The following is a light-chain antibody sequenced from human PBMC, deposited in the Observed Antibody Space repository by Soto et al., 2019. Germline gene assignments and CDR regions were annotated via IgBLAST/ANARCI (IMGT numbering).Light chain of an antibody. CDR3: AAWDDNRNGVV. Sequence: QSVLTQPPSASGTPGQRVTISCSGSSSNIGSNTVSWYQQLPGTAPKLLIYTFDQRPSGVPGRVSGSKSGTSASLANSGLQSEYEADYYFAAWDDNRNGVVFGGGTKLTVL. V-gene: IGLV1-44*01. J-gene: IGLJ2*01. CDR1: SSNIGSNT. CDR2: TFD.